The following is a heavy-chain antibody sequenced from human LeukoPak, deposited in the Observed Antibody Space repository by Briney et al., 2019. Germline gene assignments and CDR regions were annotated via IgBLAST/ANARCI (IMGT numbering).Heavy chain of an antibody. CDR1: GGTFSSYA. J-gene: IGHJ5*02. CDR3: ARAYSSLSWFDP. D-gene: IGHD6-13*01. CDR2: ISAYNGNT. Sequence: ASVKVSCKASGGTFSSYAISWVRQAPGQGLEWMGLISAYNGNTNYAQKLQGRVTMTTDTSTSTAYMELRSLRSDDTAVYYCARAYSSLSWFDPWGQGTLVTVSS. V-gene: IGHV1-18*01.